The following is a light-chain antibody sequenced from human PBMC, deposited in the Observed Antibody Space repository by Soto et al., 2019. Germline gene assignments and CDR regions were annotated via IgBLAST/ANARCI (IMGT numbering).Light chain of an antibody. CDR3: QQYCSSSWT. CDR2: DAS. CDR1: QGIGST. V-gene: IGKV3-15*01. J-gene: IGKJ1*01. Sequence: EIVMTQSPATLSVRPREAATLSCRASQGIGSTLAWYQHKPGQTPRLLIYDASTRATGVPARFSGSGSGTDFTLTISRLEPEDFAVYYCQQYCSSSWTFGQGTKVDIK.